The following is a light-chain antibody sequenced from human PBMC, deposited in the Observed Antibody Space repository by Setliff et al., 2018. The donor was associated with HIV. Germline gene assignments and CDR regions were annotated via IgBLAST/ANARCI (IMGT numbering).Light chain of an antibody. V-gene: IGKV3-15*01. J-gene: IGKJ1*01. CDR2: DAS. Sequence: EIMMTQSPATLSVSPGATATLSCRASQSISTNLAWYQQKPGQPPRLLIYDASTRATGIPARVSGTGSGADFTLTITGLQSEDFAVYFCQQYNYWPRTFGPGTKVDIK. CDR3: QQYNYWPRT. CDR1: QSISTN.